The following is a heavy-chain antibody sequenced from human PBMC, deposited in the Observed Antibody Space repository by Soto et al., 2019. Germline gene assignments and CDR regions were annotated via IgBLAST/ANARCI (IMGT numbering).Heavy chain of an antibody. J-gene: IGHJ3*02. CDR3: ARGGGYYDSSGFYYGGAFDI. V-gene: IGHV1-18*01. D-gene: IGHD3-22*01. CDR2: IGSYHGNT. CDR1: GYTFTSYG. Sequence: QVQLVQSGAEVKKPGASVKVSCKASGYTFTSYGINFVRQAPEQGLEWMGWIGSYHGNTKYAQKFQGRVTMTTDTSTSTAYMELRSLRSDDTAVYYCARGGGYYDSSGFYYGGAFDIWGQGTMVTVPS.